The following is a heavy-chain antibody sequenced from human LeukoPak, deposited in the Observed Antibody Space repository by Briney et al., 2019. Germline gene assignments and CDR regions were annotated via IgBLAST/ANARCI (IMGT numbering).Heavy chain of an antibody. J-gene: IGHJ5*01. CDR3: AKDPIPGRIAAAGTGWFDY. Sequence: GRSLRLSCAASGFTFSSYGVHWVRQAPGKGLEWVAVISFDGSNKYCSDSVKGRFTISRDNSENTLYLQMNSLRAEDTAVYYCAKDPIPGRIAAAGTGWFDYWGQGTLVTVSS. D-gene: IGHD6-13*01. CDR1: GFTFSSYG. CDR2: ISFDGSNK. V-gene: IGHV3-30*18.